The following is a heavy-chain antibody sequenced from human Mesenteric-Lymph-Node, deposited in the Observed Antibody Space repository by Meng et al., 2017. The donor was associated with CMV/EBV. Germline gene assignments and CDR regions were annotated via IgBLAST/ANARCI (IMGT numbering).Heavy chain of an antibody. CDR3: TKPRSCVTTACLYAFDV. Sequence: GESLKISCAASGFTFSSYEMNWARQAPGKGLEWVSYISSSGSTKHYADSVKGRFTVSRDNGRNTLYLQMTRLTAGDTAVYYCTKPRSCVTTACLYAFDVWGQGTTVTVSS. CDR2: ISSSGSTK. V-gene: IGHV3-48*03. D-gene: IGHD3-22*01. J-gene: IGHJ6*02. CDR1: GFTFSSYE.